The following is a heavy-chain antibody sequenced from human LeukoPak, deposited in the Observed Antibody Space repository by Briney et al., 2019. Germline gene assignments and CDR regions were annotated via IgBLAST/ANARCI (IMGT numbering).Heavy chain of an antibody. CDR3: SRDRVVDATFYKYYAVDV. D-gene: IGHD2-15*01. Sequence: AETLSLTCAVYGGSFSGYYWTWIRQSPGKGLEWLGEITHRGSTNYHPSLKRRVTISLDPSRYHFSLTLSSVTAADTAVYYWSRDRVVDATFYKYYAVDVWGQGTTVTVSS. CDR1: GGSFSGYY. V-gene: IGHV4-34*01. CDR2: ITHRGST. J-gene: IGHJ6*02.